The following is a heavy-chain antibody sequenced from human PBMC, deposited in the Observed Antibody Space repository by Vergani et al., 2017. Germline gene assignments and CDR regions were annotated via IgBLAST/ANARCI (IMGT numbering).Heavy chain of an antibody. Sequence: QVQLQESGPGLVKPSETLSLTCTVSGDSISSYYWSWIRQPPVKGLEWIGYIYNSGSTNYNPSLKSRITISGDTSKNKFSLKLNSVTAADTAVYYCARLYGDSGGGGEFYDWGQGTLVTVSS. J-gene: IGHJ4*02. CDR3: ARLYGDSGGGGEFYD. V-gene: IGHV4-59*01. CDR2: IYNSGST. D-gene: IGHD2-15*01. CDR1: GDSISSYY.